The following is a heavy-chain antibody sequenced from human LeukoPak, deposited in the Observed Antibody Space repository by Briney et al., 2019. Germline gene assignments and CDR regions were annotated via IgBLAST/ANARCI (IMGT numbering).Heavy chain of an antibody. Sequence: SVKVSCKASGGTFSSYAISWVRQAPGQGLEWMGGIIPIFGTANYAQKFQGRVTITTDESTSTAYMELSSLRSEDTAVYYCARGRSSSSRKGGPNWFDPWGQGTLVTVSS. D-gene: IGHD6-6*01. CDR3: ARGRSSSSRKGGPNWFDP. CDR2: IIPIFGTA. V-gene: IGHV1-69*05. CDR1: GGTFSSYA. J-gene: IGHJ5*02.